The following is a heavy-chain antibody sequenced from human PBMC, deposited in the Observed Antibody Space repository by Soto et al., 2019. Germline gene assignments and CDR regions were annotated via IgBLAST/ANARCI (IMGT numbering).Heavy chain of an antibody. Sequence: PGGSLRLSCAASGFTSCSYGMNWVRQAPGKGLEWVSYISSSSSTIYYADSVKGRFTISRDNAKNSLYLQMNSLRAEDTAVYYCAREDYYYDSSPKYGMDVWGQGTTLTVSS. CDR3: AREDYYYDSSPKYGMDV. J-gene: IGHJ6*02. V-gene: IGHV3-48*01. D-gene: IGHD3-22*01. CDR1: GFTSCSYG. CDR2: ISSSSSTI.